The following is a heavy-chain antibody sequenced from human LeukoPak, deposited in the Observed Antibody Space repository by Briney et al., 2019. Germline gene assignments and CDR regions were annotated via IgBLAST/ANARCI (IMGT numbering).Heavy chain of an antibody. Sequence: PSETLSLTCNVSGDSINTYFWNWIRQPPEKGLEWLGYISHSGSTNYNPSLKSRLTMSVDMSKNQFSLRLTSATAADTAVYFCAKSGWLRRAFFQDWGQGILVTVSS. D-gene: IGHD6-19*01. J-gene: IGHJ1*01. V-gene: IGHV4-59*01. CDR2: ISHSGST. CDR3: AKSGWLRRAFFQD. CDR1: GDSINTYF.